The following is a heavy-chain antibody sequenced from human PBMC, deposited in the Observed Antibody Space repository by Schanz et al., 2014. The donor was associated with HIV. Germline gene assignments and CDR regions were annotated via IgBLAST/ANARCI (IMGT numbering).Heavy chain of an antibody. D-gene: IGHD6-19*01. CDR3: ARDSGISGWYGSTTGYYVMDV. Sequence: QVQLVESGGGVVQPGRSLRLSCAASGFTFDNYGMHWVRQAPGKGLEWVAVISYDGRNKYYADSVKGRFTISRDNSKNTLNLRVNSLRAEDTAVYYCARDSGISGWYGSTTGYYVMDVWGHGTTVIVS. CDR2: ISYDGRNK. J-gene: IGHJ6*02. V-gene: IGHV3-30*03. CDR1: GFTFDNYG.